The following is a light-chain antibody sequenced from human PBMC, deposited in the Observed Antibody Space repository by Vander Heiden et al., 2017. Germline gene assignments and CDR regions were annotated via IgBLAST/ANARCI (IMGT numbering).Light chain of an antibody. V-gene: IGLV1-40*01. Sequence: QSVLTQPPSVSGAPGPRVTISCTGSSSNFGAGYDVHWYQQLPGTAPKLLIYGNSKRPSGVPDRFSGSKSGTSASLAITGLQAEDEADYYCQSYDSSLSGVVFGGGTKLTVL. CDR3: QSYDSSLSGVV. J-gene: IGLJ2*01. CDR1: SSNFGAGYD. CDR2: GNS.